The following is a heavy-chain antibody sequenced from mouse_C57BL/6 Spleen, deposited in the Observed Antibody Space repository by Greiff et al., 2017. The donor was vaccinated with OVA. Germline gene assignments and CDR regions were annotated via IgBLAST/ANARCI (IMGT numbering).Heavy chain of an antibody. J-gene: IGHJ2*01. CDR1: GYTFTSYW. V-gene: IGHV1-55*01. CDR3: AISLCYGNYPYFDY. D-gene: IGHD2-1*01. Sequence: QVQLQQPGAELVKPGASVKMSCKASGYTFTSYWITWVKQRPGQGLEWIGDIYPGSGSTNYNEKFKSKATLTVDTSSSTAYMQLSSLTSEDSAVYYCAISLCYGNYPYFDYWGQGTTLTVSS. CDR2: IYPGSGST.